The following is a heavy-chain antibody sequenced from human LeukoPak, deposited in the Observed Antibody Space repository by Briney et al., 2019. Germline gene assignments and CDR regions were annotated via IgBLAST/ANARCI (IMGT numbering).Heavy chain of an antibody. D-gene: IGHD3-10*01. CDR2: IDTSSTTI. CDR1: GFSFSSYT. Sequence: PGLSLRLSCAASGFSFSSYTMNWVRQPPGKGLKGVSNIDTSSTTIYYADSVKGRFTISRDNAKNSLYLQMNSLRADDTAVYYCARFAAGGAYYYSMDVWGKGTTVTAS. J-gene: IGHJ6*03. CDR3: ARFAAGGAYYYSMDV. V-gene: IGHV3-48*01.